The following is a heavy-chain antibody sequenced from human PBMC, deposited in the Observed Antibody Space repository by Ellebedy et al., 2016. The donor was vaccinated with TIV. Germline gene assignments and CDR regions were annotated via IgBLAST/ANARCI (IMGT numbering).Heavy chain of an antibody. D-gene: IGHD3-3*01. J-gene: IGHJ6*02. CDR2: IYHSGST. Sequence: MPSETLSLTCTVSGGSISSYYWSWIRQPPGKGLEWIGYIYHSGSTNCNPSLKSRVTISVDTSKNQFSLKLTSVTAADTAVYYCARGLLYYDFWSGYYKGAGDYYYGMDVWGQGTTVTVSS. CDR1: GGSISSYY. V-gene: IGHV4-59*01. CDR3: ARGLLYYDFWSGYYKGAGDYYYGMDV.